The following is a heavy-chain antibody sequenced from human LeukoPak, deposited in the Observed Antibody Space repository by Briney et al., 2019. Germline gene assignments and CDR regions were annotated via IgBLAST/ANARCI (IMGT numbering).Heavy chain of an antibody. CDR3: IVLAVTATLGFDY. Sequence: PGGSLRLSCAASGFTFSTYSMNWVRQAPGNGLEWVSSISTSSSYIYYADSVKGRFTISRDNAKNSLYLQMNSLRAEDTAVYYCIVLAVTATLGFDYWGQGTLVTVSS. J-gene: IGHJ4*02. V-gene: IGHV3-21*01. D-gene: IGHD6-19*01. CDR2: ISTSSSYI. CDR1: GFTFSTYS.